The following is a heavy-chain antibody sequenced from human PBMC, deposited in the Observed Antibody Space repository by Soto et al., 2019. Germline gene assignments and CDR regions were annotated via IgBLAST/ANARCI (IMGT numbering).Heavy chain of an antibody. CDR2: IIPIFGTA. CDR1: GGTFSSYA. CDR3: AREGSGYSGYYYYGMDV. Sequence: QVQLVQSGAEVKKPGSSVKVSCKASGGTFSSYAISWVRQAPGQGLEWMGGIIPIFGTANYAQKFQGRVTITADEATSTAYMELSSLRSEDTAVYYCAREGSGYSGYYYYGMDVCGQGTTVTVAS. V-gene: IGHV1-69*01. J-gene: IGHJ6*02. D-gene: IGHD5-12*01.